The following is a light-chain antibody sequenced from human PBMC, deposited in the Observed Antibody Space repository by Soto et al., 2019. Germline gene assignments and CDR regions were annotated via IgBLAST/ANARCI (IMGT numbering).Light chain of an antibody. V-gene: IGLV1-40*01. CDR3: QSYDSSLSAVV. Sequence: QSVLTQPPSVSGAPGQRVTISCTGTSSNIGPGYDVHWYRQLPGTAPEVLIYDNTNRPSGVPGRFSGSKSGTSASLAITGVQAEDEADYYCQSYDSSLSAVVFGGGTKVTVL. J-gene: IGLJ2*01. CDR1: SSNIGPGYD. CDR2: DNT.